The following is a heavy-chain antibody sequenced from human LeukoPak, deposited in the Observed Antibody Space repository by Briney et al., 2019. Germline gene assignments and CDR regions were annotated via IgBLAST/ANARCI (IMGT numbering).Heavy chain of an antibody. CDR2: ISYNGSNK. Sequence: GGALRLSCAASGFTFRTYTMHWVRQAPGKGLERVAVISYNGSNKYYADSVKGRFTISRDNSKNTLYLQMNSLRAEDTAVYYCSRDFPVDTAMGSFYFDYWVQGTLVTVSS. CDR1: GFTFRTYT. J-gene: IGHJ4*02. V-gene: IGHV3-30*04. D-gene: IGHD5-18*01. CDR3: SRDFPVDTAMGSFYFDY.